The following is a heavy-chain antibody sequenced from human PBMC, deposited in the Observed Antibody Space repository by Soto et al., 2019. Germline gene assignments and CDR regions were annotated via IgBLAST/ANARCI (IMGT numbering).Heavy chain of an antibody. Sequence: LTISCKGSGYSFTSYWISWVRQMPGKGLEWMGRIDPSDSYTNYSPSFQGHVTISADKSISTAYLQWSSLKASDTAMYYCARDYYGSGSYYNGDYWGQGTLVTVSS. CDR2: IDPSDSYT. J-gene: IGHJ4*02. CDR1: GYSFTSYW. V-gene: IGHV5-10-1*01. CDR3: ARDYYGSGSYYNGDY. D-gene: IGHD3-10*01.